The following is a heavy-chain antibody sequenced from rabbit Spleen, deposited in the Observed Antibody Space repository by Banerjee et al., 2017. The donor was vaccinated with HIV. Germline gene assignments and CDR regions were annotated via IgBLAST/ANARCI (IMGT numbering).Heavy chain of an antibody. CDR1: GFSLNSGYD. D-gene: IGHD1-1*01. CDR2: IYAGSSDNT. J-gene: IGHJ6*01. V-gene: IGHV1S40*01. Sequence: QSLEESGGGLVKPGASLTLTCKASGFSLNSGYDMCWVRQAPGKGLEWIASIYAGSSDNTYSATWAKGRFTISKTSSTTVTLQVTSLTAADTATYFCARDTSSSFSSYGMDLWGPGTLVTVS. CDR3: ARDTSSSFSSYGMDL.